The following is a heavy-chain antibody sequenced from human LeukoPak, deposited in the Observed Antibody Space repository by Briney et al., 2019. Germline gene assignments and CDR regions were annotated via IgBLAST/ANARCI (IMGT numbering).Heavy chain of an antibody. CDR2: IKEDGSEK. CDR1: GFTFSSYW. D-gene: IGHD4-11*01. Sequence: PGGSLRLSCAISGFTFSSYWVSWVRQAPGKGLEWVANIKEDGSEKYYVDSVKGRFTISRDNAKNSLYLQMDSLRAEDTAVYFCARGGSNYGWGQGTLVTVSS. CDR3: ARGGSNYG. J-gene: IGHJ4*02. V-gene: IGHV3-7*05.